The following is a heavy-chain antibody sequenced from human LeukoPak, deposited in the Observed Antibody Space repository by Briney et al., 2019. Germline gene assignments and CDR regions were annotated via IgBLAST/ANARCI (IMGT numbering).Heavy chain of an antibody. CDR2: IYHSGST. D-gene: IGHD2-15*01. V-gene: IGHV4-30-2*01. J-gene: IGHJ3*02. Sequence: SQTLSLTCAVSGGSISSGGYSWSWIRQPPGKGLEWIGYIYHSGSTYYNPSLKSRVTISVDRFKNQFSLKLSSVTAADTAVYYCARGGGSYLGAFDIWGQGTMVTVSS. CDR3: ARGGGSYLGAFDI. CDR1: GGSISSGGYS.